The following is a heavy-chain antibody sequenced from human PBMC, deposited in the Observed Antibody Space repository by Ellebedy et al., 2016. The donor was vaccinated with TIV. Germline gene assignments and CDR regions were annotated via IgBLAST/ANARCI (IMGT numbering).Heavy chain of an antibody. CDR1: GFTFSSHW. D-gene: IGHD6-19*01. Sequence: GESLKISCGASGFTFSSHWMSCVRQAPGKGLEWVANIKQDGSGKNYVDSVKGRFTISRDNARNSVHLQMNSLRAEDTAVYYCARDSSDWPQIDYWGQGTLVTVSS. CDR2: IKQDGSGK. V-gene: IGHV3-7*03. CDR3: ARDSSDWPQIDY. J-gene: IGHJ4*02.